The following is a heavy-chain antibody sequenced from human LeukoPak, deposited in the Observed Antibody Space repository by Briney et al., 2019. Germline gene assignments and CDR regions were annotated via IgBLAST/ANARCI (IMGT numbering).Heavy chain of an antibody. CDR2: ISAYNGHT. Sequence: GASVKVSCKASGYTFTSYGISWVRQVPGQGLEWMGWISAYNGHTKYALKLQGRVTMTTDASTSTAYMELRSLRSDDTAVYYCARVAAADYFDYWGQGTLVTVSS. D-gene: IGHD6-13*01. CDR3: ARVAAADYFDY. J-gene: IGHJ4*02. CDR1: GYTFTSYG. V-gene: IGHV1-18*01.